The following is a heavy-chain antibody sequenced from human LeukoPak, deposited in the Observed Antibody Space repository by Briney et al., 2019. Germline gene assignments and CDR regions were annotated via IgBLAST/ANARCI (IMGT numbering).Heavy chain of an antibody. J-gene: IGHJ4*02. CDR1: GYTFTSYY. V-gene: IGHV1-46*01. Sequence: ASVKVSCKACGYTFTSYYMHWVRQAPGQGLEWMGIINPSGGSTSYAQEFQGRVTMTRDTSTSTVYMELSSLRSEDTAVYYCARVYYYDSSGYHYYSDYWGQGTLVTVSS. D-gene: IGHD3-22*01. CDR2: INPSGGST. CDR3: ARVYYYDSSGYHYYSDY.